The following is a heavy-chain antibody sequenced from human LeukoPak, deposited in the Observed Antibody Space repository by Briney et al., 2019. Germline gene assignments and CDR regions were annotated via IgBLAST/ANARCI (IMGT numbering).Heavy chain of an antibody. D-gene: IGHD2/OR15-2a*01. J-gene: IGHJ4*02. CDR2: IFYSGTT. CDR3: ATQILLCHYY. Sequence: LRLSCAASGFTFSTYEMNWVRQPPGKGLEWIGTIFYSGTTYYNPTLKSRVTISVDTSKNQFSLKLNSVTAADTAVYYCATQILLCHYYWGQGTLVTVSS. CDR1: GFTFSTYE. V-gene: IGHV4-59*04.